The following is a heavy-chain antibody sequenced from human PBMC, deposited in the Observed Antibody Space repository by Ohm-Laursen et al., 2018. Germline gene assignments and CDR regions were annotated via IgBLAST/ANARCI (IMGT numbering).Heavy chain of an antibody. CDR2: IYYSGST. D-gene: IGHD1-14*01. Sequence: SDTLSLTCTVSGGSISSYYWSWIRQPPGKGLEWIGYIYYSGSTNYNPSLKSRVTISVDTSKNQFSLKLSSVTAADTAVYYCARLPGTLPNYYYYYYGMDVWGQGTTVTVSS. CDR1: GGSISSYY. J-gene: IGHJ6*02. V-gene: IGHV4-59*08. CDR3: ARLPGTLPNYYYYYYGMDV.